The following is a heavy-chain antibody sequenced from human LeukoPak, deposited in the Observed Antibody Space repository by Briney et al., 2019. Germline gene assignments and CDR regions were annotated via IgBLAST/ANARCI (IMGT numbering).Heavy chain of an antibody. J-gene: IGHJ3*02. CDR1: GYTFTIYA. CDR3: ARRQLVRDAFDI. D-gene: IGHD6-13*01. V-gene: IGHV1-3*01. CDR2: INAGNGNT. Sequence: ASVKVSCTASGYTFTIYAMHWVRQAPGQRLEWMGWINAGNGNTKYSQKFQGRVTITRDTSASTAYMELSSLRSEDTAVYYCARRQLVRDAFDIWGQGTMVTVSS.